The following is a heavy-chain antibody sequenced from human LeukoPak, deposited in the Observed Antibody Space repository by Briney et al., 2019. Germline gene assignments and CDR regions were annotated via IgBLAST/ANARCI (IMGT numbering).Heavy chain of an antibody. CDR1: GGSISSYY. CDR2: IYYTGST. J-gene: IGHJ6*03. V-gene: IGHV4-59*12. Sequence: PSETLSLTCRVSGGSISSYYWSWIRQPPGKGLEWIGYIYYTGSTNYNPSLKSRVTMSVDTSKNQFSLKLSSVTAADTAVYYCARSRDGYNLDYYYMDVWGKGTTVTVSS. CDR3: ARSRDGYNLDYYYMDV. D-gene: IGHD5-24*01.